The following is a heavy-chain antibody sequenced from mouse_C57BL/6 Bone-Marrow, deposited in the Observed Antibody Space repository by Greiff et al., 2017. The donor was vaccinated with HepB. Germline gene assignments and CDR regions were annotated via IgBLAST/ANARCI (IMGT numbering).Heavy chain of an antibody. J-gene: IGHJ3*01. CDR3: ARSGYGSSKGFAY. CDR1: GYTFTSYW. D-gene: IGHD1-1*01. Sequence: VQLQQPGAELVRPGSSVKLSCKASGYTFTSYWMDWVKQRPGQGLEWIGNIYPSDSETHYNQKFKDKATLTVDKSSSTAYMQLSSLTSEDSAVYYCARSGYGSSKGFAYWGQGTLVTVSA. CDR2: IYPSDSET. V-gene: IGHV1-61*01.